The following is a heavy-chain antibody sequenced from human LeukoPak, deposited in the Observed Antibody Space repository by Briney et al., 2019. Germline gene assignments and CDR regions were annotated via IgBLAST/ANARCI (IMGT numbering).Heavy chain of an antibody. J-gene: IGHJ6*02. CDR2: ISSSSSYI. CDR3: ARDGTAMVTCMDV. Sequence: GGSLRLSCAASGFTFSSYSMNWVRQAPGKGLEWVSSISSSSSYIYYADSVKGRFTISRDNAKNSLYLQMNSLRAEDMAVYYCARDGTAMVTCMDVWGQGTTVTVSS. V-gene: IGHV3-21*01. D-gene: IGHD5-18*01. CDR1: GFTFSSYS.